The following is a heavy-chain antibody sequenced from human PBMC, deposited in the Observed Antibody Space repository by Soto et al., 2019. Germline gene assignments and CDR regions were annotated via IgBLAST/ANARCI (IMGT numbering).Heavy chain of an antibody. J-gene: IGHJ3*02. CDR1: GGSISNFY. D-gene: IGHD3-22*01. CDR2: IYYSGST. V-gene: IGHV4-59*08. CDR3: ARGYYDSSGYWPWAFDI. Sequence: PSETLSLTCTVSGGSISNFYWSWIRQPPGKGLEWIGYIYYSGSTNYNPSLKSRVTISVDTSKNQFSLKLSSVTAADTAVYYCARGYYDSSGYWPWAFDIWGQGTMVTVSS.